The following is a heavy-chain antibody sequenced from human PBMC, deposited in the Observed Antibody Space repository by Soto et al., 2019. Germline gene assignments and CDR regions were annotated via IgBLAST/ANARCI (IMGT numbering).Heavy chain of an antibody. CDR3: AREGPTVSTSPDGMDV. Sequence: QVQLVQSGAEVKKPGASVKVSCKASEYTFTGHFVHWVRQAPGQGLEWMGWINPNSGGTNYAQKFQGRITVTRDTYIGTAYMALSRLRSDDTAVYYCAREGPTVSTSPDGMDVWGQGTTVTVSS. CDR2: INPNSGGT. CDR1: EYTFTGHF. V-gene: IGHV1-2*02. J-gene: IGHJ6*02. D-gene: IGHD4-4*01.